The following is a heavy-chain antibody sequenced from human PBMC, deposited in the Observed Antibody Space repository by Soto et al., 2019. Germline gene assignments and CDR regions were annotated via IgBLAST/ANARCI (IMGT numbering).Heavy chain of an antibody. CDR2: FFIGGNT. V-gene: IGHV4-39*01. J-gene: IGHJ1*01. CDR3: ARIPPGPRYFHH. CDR1: GGSISSSTYY. Sequence: PSETLSLTCTVSGGSISSSTYYWGWMRQPPGKGLEWIASFFIGGNTYYNPSLKSRVTISVDTSKNQFSLKLSSVTAADTAVYYCARIPPGPRYFHHWGQGTLVTVSS.